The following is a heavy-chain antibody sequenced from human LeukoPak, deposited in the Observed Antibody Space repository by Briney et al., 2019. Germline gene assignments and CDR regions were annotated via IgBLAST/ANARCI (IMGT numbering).Heavy chain of an antibody. V-gene: IGHV4-59*01. CDR2: IYYSGST. CDR3: ARDHYYDSSGYYALDY. CDR1: GGSISSYY. J-gene: IGHJ4*02. Sequence: PSETLSLTCTVSGGSISSYYWSWIRPPPGKGLEWIGYIYYSGSTNYNPSLKSRVTISVDTSKNQFSLKLSSVTAADTAVYYCARDHYYDSSGYYALDYWGQGTLVTVSS. D-gene: IGHD3-22*01.